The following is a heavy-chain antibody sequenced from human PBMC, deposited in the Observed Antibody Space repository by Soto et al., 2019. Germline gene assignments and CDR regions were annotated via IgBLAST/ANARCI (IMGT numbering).Heavy chain of an antibody. CDR2: IGTAGDT. CDR3: ARGDGLYYSPVFAAFDS. Sequence: GGSLRLACAASGFTFSSYDMHWVRQATGKGLEWVSAIGTAGDTYYPGSVKGRFTISRENAKNSLYLQMNSLRAGDTAVYYCARGDGLYYSPVFAAFDSWGQGKMVTVSS. V-gene: IGHV3-13*01. J-gene: IGHJ3*02. D-gene: IGHD3-10*01. CDR1: GFTFSSYD.